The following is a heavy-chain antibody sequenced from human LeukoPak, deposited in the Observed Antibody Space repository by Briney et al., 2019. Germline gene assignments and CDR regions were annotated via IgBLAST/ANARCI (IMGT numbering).Heavy chain of an antibody. J-gene: IGHJ4*02. CDR3: AKPAGGLFYDSSAMADY. D-gene: IGHD3-22*01. CDR1: AFTFSSYG. Sequence: GGSLSLSCAASAFTFSSYGMHWVRQAPGKGLEWVAFIRYDGSNKYYADSVKGRFTISRDNSKNTLYLQMNSLRAEDTAVYYCAKPAGGLFYDSSAMADYWGQGTLVTVSS. CDR2: IRYDGSNK. V-gene: IGHV3-30*02.